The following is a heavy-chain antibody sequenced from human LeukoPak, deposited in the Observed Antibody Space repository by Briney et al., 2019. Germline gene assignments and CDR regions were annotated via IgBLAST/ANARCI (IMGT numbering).Heavy chain of an antibody. CDR1: GFSFSSSW. J-gene: IGHJ4*02. CDR3: ARDRTTVTVFDY. CDR2: SHSDGSIT. D-gene: IGHD4-17*01. Sequence: GRSLRLSCAASGFSFSSSWMHWVRRPPGKGRVWVSRSHSDGSITSYADSVKGRFPVSRDNAKNTLYLQMNSLRADDTAVYYCARDRTTVTVFDYWGQGTLATVSS. V-gene: IGHV3-74*01.